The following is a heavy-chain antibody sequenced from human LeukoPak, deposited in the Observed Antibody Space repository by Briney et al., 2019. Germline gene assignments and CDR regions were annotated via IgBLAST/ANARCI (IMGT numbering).Heavy chain of an antibody. Sequence: ASVKVSCKASGYTFTSYDINWVRQATGQGLEWMGWMNPNSGNTGYAQKFQGRVTITRNTSISTAYMELSSLRSEDTAVYYCAPRPRIRYFEGASDFDYWGQGTLVTVSS. CDR2: MNPNSGNT. CDR3: APRPRIRYFEGASDFDY. D-gene: IGHD3-9*01. V-gene: IGHV1-8*03. CDR1: GYTFTSYD. J-gene: IGHJ4*02.